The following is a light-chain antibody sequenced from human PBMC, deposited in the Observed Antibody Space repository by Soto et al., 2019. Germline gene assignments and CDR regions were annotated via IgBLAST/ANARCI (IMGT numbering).Light chain of an antibody. V-gene: IGLV2-23*02. Sequence: QSALTQPASVSGSPGQSITIPCTGTSGDVGGYNLVSWYQQHPGKAPKLMSYEVTERPSGVSNRFSGSKSGNTASLTISGLQPDDEADYYCCSYAGNSEVFGTGTKLTVL. CDR3: CSYAGNSEV. CDR2: EVT. CDR1: SGDVGGYNL. J-gene: IGLJ1*01.